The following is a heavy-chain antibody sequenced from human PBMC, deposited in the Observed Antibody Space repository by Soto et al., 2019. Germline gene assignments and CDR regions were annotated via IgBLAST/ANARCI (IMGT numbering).Heavy chain of an antibody. Sequence: EVQLVESGGGLVQPGGSLRLSCAASGFTVSSNYMSWVRQAPGKGLEWVSVIYSGGSTYYADSVKGRFTISRDNSKNTLYLQINSLRAEDTAVYYCARDSLLLPPNYYYYYMDVLGKGTTVTVS. J-gene: IGHJ6*03. V-gene: IGHV3-66*01. CDR3: ARDSLLLPPNYYYYYMDV. D-gene: IGHD3-10*01. CDR2: IYSGGST. CDR1: GFTVSSNY.